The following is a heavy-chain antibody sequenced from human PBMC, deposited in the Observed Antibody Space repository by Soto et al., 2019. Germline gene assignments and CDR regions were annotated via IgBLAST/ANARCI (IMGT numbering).Heavy chain of an antibody. D-gene: IGHD2-15*01. V-gene: IGHV2-5*02. Sequence: QITLKESGPTLVKPTQTLTLTCTFSGFSVSTSGVGVAWIRQPQGKALEWLELIYWDGDERYSPFLQSRVTITKDTSKNQVVLTMTNMDPVDTATYYCAHKGGRGAAMDVWGQGTTVTVSS. CDR1: GFSVSTSGVG. CDR2: IYWDGDE. CDR3: AHKGGRGAAMDV. J-gene: IGHJ6*02.